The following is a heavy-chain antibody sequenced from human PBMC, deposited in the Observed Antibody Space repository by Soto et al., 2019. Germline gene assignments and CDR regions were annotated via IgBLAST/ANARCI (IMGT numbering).Heavy chain of an antibody. CDR2: IIPIFGTA. Sequence: QVQLVQSGAEVKKPGSSVKVSCKASGGTFSSYAISWVRQAPGQGLEWMGGIIPIFGTANYAQKFQGRVTITADESTSTAYMELSSLRSEDTAVYYCARAGASTNDDGDPGWFDPWGQGTLVTVSS. CDR3: ARAGASTNDDGDPGWFDP. D-gene: IGHD4-17*01. CDR1: GGTFSSYA. J-gene: IGHJ5*02. V-gene: IGHV1-69*01.